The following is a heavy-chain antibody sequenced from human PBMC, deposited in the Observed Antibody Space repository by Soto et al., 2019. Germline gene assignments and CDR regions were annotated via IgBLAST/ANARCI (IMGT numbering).Heavy chain of an antibody. CDR3: ARLVYATRLNYIYFEF. Sequence: SETLSLTCAVSGVSLTSGNWWTWVRQSPQRGLEYIGEIFHDGTANYYPSFDRRVAMSVDTSRNQFSVKLTSVTAADTAVYFCARLVYATRLNYIYFEFWGPRTVVPVSS. CDR2: IFHDGTA. J-gene: IGHJ1*01. CDR1: GVSLTSGNW. D-gene: IGHD2-2*01. V-gene: IGHV4-4*02.